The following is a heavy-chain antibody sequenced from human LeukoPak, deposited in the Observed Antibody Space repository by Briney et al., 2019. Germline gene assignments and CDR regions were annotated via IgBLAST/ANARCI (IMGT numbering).Heavy chain of an antibody. Sequence: GGSLRLSCAASGFTFSNYSMNWVRQAPGKGPECVSSISSSSSYIYYADSVKGRFTISRDNAKNSVFLQMNSLRVEDTAVYYCARDFRGQWLKRRPSWYFDLWGRGTLVTVSS. J-gene: IGHJ2*01. CDR1: GFTFSNYS. CDR3: ARDFRGQWLKRRPSWYFDL. D-gene: IGHD6-19*01. CDR2: ISSSSSYI. V-gene: IGHV3-21*06.